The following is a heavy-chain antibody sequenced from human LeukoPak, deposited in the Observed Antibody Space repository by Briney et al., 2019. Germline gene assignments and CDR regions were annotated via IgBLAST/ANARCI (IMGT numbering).Heavy chain of an antibody. CDR1: GYTFTGYY. CDR3: ARVPNYGDYLRFDY. Sequence: ASVKVSCKASGYTFTGYYMHWVRQAPGQGLEWMGWINPNSGGTNYAQKFQGWVTMTRDTSISTAYMELSRLRSDDTAVYYCARVPNYGDYLRFDYWGQGTLVTVSS. CDR2: INPNSGGT. J-gene: IGHJ4*02. D-gene: IGHD4-17*01. V-gene: IGHV1-2*04.